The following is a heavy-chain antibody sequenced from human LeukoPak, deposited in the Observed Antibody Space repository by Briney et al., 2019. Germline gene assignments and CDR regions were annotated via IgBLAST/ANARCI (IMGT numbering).Heavy chain of an antibody. J-gene: IGHJ4*02. Sequence: SETLSLTCAVSGGSISSSNWWSWVRQPPGKGLEWIGEIYHSGSTNYNPSLKSRVTISVDTSKNQFSLKLSSVTAADTAVYYCARAPTADYYGSGSDPYYFDYWGQGTLVTVSS. CDR2: IYHSGST. CDR3: ARAPTADYYGSGSDPYYFDY. CDR1: GGSISSSNW. V-gene: IGHV4-4*02. D-gene: IGHD3-10*01.